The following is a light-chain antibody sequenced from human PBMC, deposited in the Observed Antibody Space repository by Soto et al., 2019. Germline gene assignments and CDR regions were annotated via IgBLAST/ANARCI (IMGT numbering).Light chain of an antibody. Sequence: DIQMTQSPSSLSASVGDRVTITCRASQGISTYLNCYQQKPGKAPKLLIYAASSLQSGVPSRFSGRGSETDFTLTISSLQPEDFATYSCQQSYSTTWTFGQGTKVEIK. V-gene: IGKV1-39*01. CDR2: AAS. J-gene: IGKJ1*01. CDR3: QQSYSTTWT. CDR1: QGISTY.